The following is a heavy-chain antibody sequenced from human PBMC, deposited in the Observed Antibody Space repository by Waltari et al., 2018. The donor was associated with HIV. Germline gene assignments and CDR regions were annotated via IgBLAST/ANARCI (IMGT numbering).Heavy chain of an antibody. Sequence: QVQLVQSGAEVKKPGSSVKVSCKASGGILTSYTISWVRQAPGQGLEWMGSNKPILGTADDAQRFQGRVTITAHKSTYTAYMDLSSLRSDDTAVYYCAREGRFLRSSTRDRPVYAFDKGGQGTKVTVSS. J-gene: IGHJ3*02. V-gene: IGHV1-69*08. CDR3: AREGRFLRSSTRDRPVYAFDK. CDR2: NKPILGTA. CDR1: GGILTSYT. D-gene: IGHD2-2*01.